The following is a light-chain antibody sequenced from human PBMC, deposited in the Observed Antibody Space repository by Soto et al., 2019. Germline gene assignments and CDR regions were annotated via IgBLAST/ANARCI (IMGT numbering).Light chain of an antibody. CDR3: SSYTSSSTPV. J-gene: IGLJ2*01. CDR2: DVS. CDR1: SSDVGGYDY. V-gene: IGLV2-14*01. Sequence: QSALTQPASVSGSPGQSITISCTGTSSDVGGYDYVSWYQQHPGKAPKLMFYDVSNRPSGVSNRFSGSKSGNTASLTISGLQAEDEADYYCSSYTSSSTPVFGGGTKLTVL.